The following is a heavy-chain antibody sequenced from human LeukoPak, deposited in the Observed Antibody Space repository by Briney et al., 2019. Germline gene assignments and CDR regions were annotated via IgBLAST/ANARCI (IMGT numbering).Heavy chain of an antibody. D-gene: IGHD2-2*01. J-gene: IGHJ4*02. Sequence: GGSLRLSCSASGFTFDDYGMPWVRQAPGKGLEWVSGISWNSGSMGYADSVKGRFTISRDNAKNSLYLQMNSLRAEDAALYYCAKELGYCSTTICYPFDYWGQGTLVIVSS. CDR2: ISWNSGSM. V-gene: IGHV3-9*01. CDR3: AKELGYCSTTICYPFDY. CDR1: GFTFDDYG.